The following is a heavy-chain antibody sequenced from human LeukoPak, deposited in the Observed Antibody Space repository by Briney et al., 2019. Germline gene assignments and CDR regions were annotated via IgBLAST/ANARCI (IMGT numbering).Heavy chain of an antibody. CDR2: INHSGST. V-gene: IGHV4-34*01. J-gene: IGHJ6*02. Sequence: NPSETLSLTCAVYGGSFSGCYWSWIRQPPGKGLEWIGEINHSGSTNYNPSLKSRVTISVDTSKNQFSLKLSSVTAADTAVYYCARGPHYDFWSGKLDHYYGMDVWGQGTTVTVSS. D-gene: IGHD3-3*01. CDR3: ARGPHYDFWSGKLDHYYGMDV. CDR1: GGSFSGCY.